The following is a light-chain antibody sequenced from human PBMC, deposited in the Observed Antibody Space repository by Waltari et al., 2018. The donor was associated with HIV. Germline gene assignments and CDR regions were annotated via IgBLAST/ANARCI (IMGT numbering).Light chain of an antibody. CDR1: NIGSKP. Sequence: SYVLTQPPSVSVAPGVTAKITCAGDNIGSKPVHWYRQGPGQAPELVSLLGRDRASGIPERFSGSKSGNTATLPLTRVEAGDEADYHCQIWDSASDHVIFVGGTKLTVL. V-gene: IGLV3-21*04. CDR2: LGR. CDR3: QIWDSASDHVI. J-gene: IGLJ2*01.